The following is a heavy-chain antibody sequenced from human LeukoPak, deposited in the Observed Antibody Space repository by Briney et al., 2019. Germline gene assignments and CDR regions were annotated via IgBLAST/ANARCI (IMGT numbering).Heavy chain of an antibody. CDR2: ISAYNGNT. D-gene: IGHD2-15*01. V-gene: IGHV1-18*01. Sequence: GASVKVSCKASGYTFTSYGISWVRQAPGQGLEWMGWISAYNGNTNYAQKFQGRVTITADKSTSTAYMELSSLRSEDTAVYYCARAEGVYCSGGSCSNFDYWGQGTLVTVSS. CDR1: GYTFTSYG. CDR3: ARAEGVYCSGGSCSNFDY. J-gene: IGHJ4*02.